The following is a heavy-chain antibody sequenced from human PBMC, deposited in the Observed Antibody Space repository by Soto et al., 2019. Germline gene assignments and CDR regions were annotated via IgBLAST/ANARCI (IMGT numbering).Heavy chain of an antibody. Sequence: GGSLRLSCAASGFTFSTYSMNWVRQAPGKGLEWVSYISSSSSTIFYTDSVKGRFTVSRDNAKNSLYLQMNSLRAEDTAVYYCAKEDGFGFSWGQGTLVTVSS. D-gene: IGHD3-10*01. V-gene: IGHV3-48*01. CDR2: ISSSSSTI. J-gene: IGHJ4*02. CDR3: AKEDGFGFS. CDR1: GFTFSTYS.